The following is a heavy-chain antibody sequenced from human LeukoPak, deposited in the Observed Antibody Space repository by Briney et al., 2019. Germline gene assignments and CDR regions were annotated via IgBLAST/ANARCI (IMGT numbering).Heavy chain of an antibody. CDR2: IAMDGSNK. CDR1: GFTFSNYG. D-gene: IGHD6-19*01. V-gene: IGHV3-30*18. CDR3: AKKVFSGWYGAFDI. Sequence: GGSLRLSCAGSGFTFSNYGMHWVRQAPDKGLEWVAVIAMDGSNKYYADSVKGRFTISRDNSKNTLYLQMNSLRAEDTAVYYCAKKVFSGWYGAFDIWGQGTMVTVPS. J-gene: IGHJ3*02.